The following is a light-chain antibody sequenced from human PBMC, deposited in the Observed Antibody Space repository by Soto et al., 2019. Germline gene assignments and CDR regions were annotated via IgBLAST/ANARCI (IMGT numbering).Light chain of an antibody. CDR3: QQYNNWPYT. CDR2: AAS. CDR1: QSVSSN. J-gene: IGKJ2*01. V-gene: IGKV3-15*01. Sequence: EIVMTQSPATLSVSPGERATLSCRASQSVSSNLAWYQQKPGQAPRLLIYAASTRATGIPVRFSGSGSGTEFTLTISRLQSEAFALYYCQQYNNWPYTFGQGTKLEIK.